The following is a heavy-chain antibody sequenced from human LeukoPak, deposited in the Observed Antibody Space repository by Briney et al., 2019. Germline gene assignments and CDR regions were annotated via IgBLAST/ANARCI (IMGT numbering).Heavy chain of an antibody. V-gene: IGHV1-3*01. CDR1: GYTFTSYG. CDR2: INAGNGNT. Sequence: ASVKVSCKASGYTFTSYGISWVRQAPGQRLEWMGWINAGNGNTKYSQKFQGRVTITRDTSASTAYMELSSLRSEDTAVYYCARDWAAAGFDYWGQGTLVTVSS. CDR3: ARDWAAAGFDY. D-gene: IGHD6-13*01. J-gene: IGHJ4*02.